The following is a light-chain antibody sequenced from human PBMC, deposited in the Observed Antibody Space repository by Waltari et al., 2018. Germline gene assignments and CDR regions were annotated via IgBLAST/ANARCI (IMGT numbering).Light chain of an antibody. CDR2: KAS. Sequence: DILMTQSPPTLSASMGDRVTITCRASRDISTKLAWYQQKTGRDPKLLIYKASSLESGVPARFSGSGSGTEFTLTISTLQPDDFATYYCQEYVDDLWTFGQGTKVEIK. CDR3: QEYVDDLWT. CDR1: RDISTK. J-gene: IGKJ1*01. V-gene: IGKV1-5*03.